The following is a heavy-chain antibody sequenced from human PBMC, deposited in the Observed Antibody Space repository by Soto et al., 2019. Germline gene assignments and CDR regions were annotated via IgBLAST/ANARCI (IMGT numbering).Heavy chain of an antibody. CDR2: INGFGDSL. D-gene: IGHD3-22*01. V-gene: IGHV3-23*01. Sequence: GGSLRLSCAASGFTLTNYAMNWVRQAPGKGLEWVSAINGFGDSLYYADSVRGRFTISRDNSKNTMYLQMNSLRPDDTAIYFCAKDFPYDTSGYYLYYSDYWGQGTVVTVSS. CDR1: GFTLTNYA. J-gene: IGHJ4*02. CDR3: AKDFPYDTSGYYLYYSDY.